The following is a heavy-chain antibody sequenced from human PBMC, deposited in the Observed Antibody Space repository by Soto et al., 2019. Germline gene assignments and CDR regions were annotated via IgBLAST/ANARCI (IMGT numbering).Heavy chain of an antibody. CDR1: GFTFSSYG. J-gene: IGHJ6*02. CDR3: AKDRRTNYYYGMDV. V-gene: IGHV3-30*18. Sequence: QVQLVESGGGVVQPGRSLRLSCAASGFTFSSYGMHWVRQAPGKGLEWVAGISYDGSNKYYADSVKGRFTISRDNSKNTLYLQMNSLRAEDTAVYYCAKDRRTNYYYGMDVWGQGTTVTVSS. CDR2: ISYDGSNK.